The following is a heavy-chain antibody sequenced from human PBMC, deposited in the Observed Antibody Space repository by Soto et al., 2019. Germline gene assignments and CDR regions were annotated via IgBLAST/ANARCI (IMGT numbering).Heavy chain of an antibody. Sequence: SETLSLTCTVSGGSISSYYWSWIRQPPGKGLEWIGYIYYSGSTNYNPSLKSRVTISVDTSKNQFSLKLSSVTAADTAVYYCARQKQHEVTTFDYWGQGTLVTVSS. CDR2: IYYSGST. J-gene: IGHJ4*02. V-gene: IGHV4-59*08. D-gene: IGHD4-17*01. CDR1: GGSISSYY. CDR3: ARQKQHEVTTFDY.